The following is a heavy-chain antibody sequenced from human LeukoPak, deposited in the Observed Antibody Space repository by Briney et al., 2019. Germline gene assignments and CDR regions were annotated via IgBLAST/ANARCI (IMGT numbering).Heavy chain of an antibody. CDR3: ARDHIVVVPAAMALLDY. D-gene: IGHD2-2*01. J-gene: IGHJ4*02. V-gene: IGHV3-21*01. CDR1: GFTFSSYS. CDR2: ISSSSSYI. Sequence: PGGSLRLSCVASGFTFSSYSMNWVRQAPGKGLEWVSSISSSSSYIYYADSVKGRFTISRDNAKNSLYLQMNSLRAEDTAVYYCARDHIVVVPAAMALLDYWGQGTLVTVSS.